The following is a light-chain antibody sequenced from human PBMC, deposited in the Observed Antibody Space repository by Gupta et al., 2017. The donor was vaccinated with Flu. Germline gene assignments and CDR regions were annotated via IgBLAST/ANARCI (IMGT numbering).Light chain of an antibody. J-gene: IGKJ1*01. CDR1: QSVSSF. CDR3: HQRNSWPWT. Sequence: EIVLTHSPATVSLSPGQRGTPSSRASQSVSSFLAWYQHKPGQSPRLLIFDSSNRATGIPARFSGSGSRTEFTLTIRSLEPEDFAVYSCHQRNSWPWTFGQGPKVEIK. V-gene: IGKV3-11*01. CDR2: DSS.